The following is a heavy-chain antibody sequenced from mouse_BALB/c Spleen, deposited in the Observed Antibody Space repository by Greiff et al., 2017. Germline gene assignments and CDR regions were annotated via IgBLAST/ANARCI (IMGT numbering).Heavy chain of an antibody. CDR2: ISSGGST. V-gene: IGHV5-6-5*01. Sequence: EVMLVESGGGLVKPGGSLKLSCAASGFTFSSYAMSWVRQTPEKRLEWVASISSGGSTYYPDSVKGRFTISRDNARNILYLQMSSLRSEDTAMYYCARGEALLLDYWGQGTTLTVSS. CDR3: ARGEALLLDY. D-gene: IGHD1-2*01. J-gene: IGHJ2*01. CDR1: GFTFSSYA.